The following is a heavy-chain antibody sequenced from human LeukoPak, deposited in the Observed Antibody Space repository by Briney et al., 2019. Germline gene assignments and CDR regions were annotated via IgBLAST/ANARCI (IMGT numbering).Heavy chain of an antibody. CDR3: ARPGATTVTNDYYGMDV. D-gene: IGHD4-17*01. CDR1: GYSFTSYW. V-gene: IGHV5-10-1*01. Sequence: GESLKISCKGSGYSFTSYWISWVRQMPGKGLEWMGRMDPSDSYTNYSPSFQGHVTISADKSISTAYLQWSSLKASDTAMYYCARPGATTVTNDYYGMDVWGQGTTVTVSS. CDR2: MDPSDSYT. J-gene: IGHJ6*02.